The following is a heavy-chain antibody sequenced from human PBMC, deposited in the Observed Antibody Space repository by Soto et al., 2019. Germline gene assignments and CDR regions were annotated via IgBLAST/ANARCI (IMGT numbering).Heavy chain of an antibody. CDR2: IYYSGST. V-gene: IGHV4-59*01. J-gene: IGHJ5*02. Sequence: SETLSLTCTVSGGSISSYYWSWIRQPPGKGLEWIGYIYYSGSTNYNPSLKSRVTISVDTSKNQFSLKLSSVTAADTAVYYCARAGYCSSTSCYSVVWFDPWGQGTLVTVSS. CDR1: GGSISSYY. D-gene: IGHD2-2*01. CDR3: ARAGYCSSTSCYSVVWFDP.